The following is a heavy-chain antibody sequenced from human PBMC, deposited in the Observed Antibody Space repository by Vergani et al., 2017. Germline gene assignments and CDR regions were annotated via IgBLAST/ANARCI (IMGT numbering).Heavy chain of an antibody. V-gene: IGHV4-61*02. D-gene: IGHD4-23*01. Sequence: QVQLQESGPGLVKPSQTLSLTCTVSGASINNDFYYWHWIRQPAGKGLEWIGRIYVSGITDYNSSLQSRVSRSVDTSKHQFSLTLTAVTAADTAVYYCARDNKQLPPRAVDLWGQGTMVTVSS. CDR3: ARDNKQLPPRAVDL. J-gene: IGHJ3*01. CDR2: IYVSGIT. CDR1: GASINNDFYY.